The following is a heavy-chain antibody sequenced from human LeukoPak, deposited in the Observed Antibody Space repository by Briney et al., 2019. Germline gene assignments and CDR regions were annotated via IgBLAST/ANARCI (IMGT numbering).Heavy chain of an antibody. J-gene: IGHJ4*02. D-gene: IGHD1-1*01. CDR2: INPSGGST. Sequence: ASVKVSCKASGYTFTSYYMHWVRQAPGQGLEWMGIINPSGGSTSYAQKFQGRVTMTRDTSISTAYMELSRLRFGDTAVYYCARDFLNEVQLEPGGYFDYWGQGTLVTVCS. CDR1: GYTFTSYY. CDR3: ARDFLNEVQLEPGGYFDY. V-gene: IGHV1-46*01.